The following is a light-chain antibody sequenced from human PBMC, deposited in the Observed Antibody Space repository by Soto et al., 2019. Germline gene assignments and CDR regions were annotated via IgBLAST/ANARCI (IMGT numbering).Light chain of an antibody. CDR2: EVT. CDR3: SSYTISSTDV. CDR1: SSDVGTYDD. J-gene: IGLJ7*01. V-gene: IGLV2-14*01. Sequence: QSALTQPASVSASPGQSITISCTGTSSDVGTYDDVSWYRQHPGKGPKLLIYEVTNRPSGVSNRFSGSKSGNTASLTISGLQAEDEADYYCSSYTISSTDVFGSGTQLTVL.